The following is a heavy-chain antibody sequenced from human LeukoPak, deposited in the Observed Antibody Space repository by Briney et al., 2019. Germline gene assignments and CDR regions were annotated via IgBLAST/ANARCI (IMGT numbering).Heavy chain of an antibody. V-gene: IGHV3-48*03. CDR2: ISASGTLT. CDR3: ARDGTPIYSSGWVYMDV. Sequence: GGSLRLSCAASGFSFSSYEMNWVRQAPGKGLEWISYISASGTLTHYADSVEGRFTISRDNAKNSLYLQMNSLRGEDTAVNYCARDGTPIYSSGWVYMDVWGKGTTVTISS. D-gene: IGHD6-25*01. CDR1: GFSFSSYE. J-gene: IGHJ6*04.